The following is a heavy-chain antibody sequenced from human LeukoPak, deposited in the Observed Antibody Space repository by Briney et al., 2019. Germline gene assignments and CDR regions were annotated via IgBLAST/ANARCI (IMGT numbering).Heavy chain of an antibody. V-gene: IGHV1-2*02. CDR3: ARQVVVVIAPSNLNNWFDP. CDR1: GYTFTGYY. Sequence: ASVKVSCKASGYTFTGYYMHWVRQAPGQGLEGMGWINPNSGGTNYAQKFQGRVTMTRDTSISTAYMELSRLRSDDTAVYYCARQVVVVIAPSNLNNWFDPWGQGTLVTVSS. CDR2: INPNSGGT. D-gene: IGHD2-21*01. J-gene: IGHJ5*02.